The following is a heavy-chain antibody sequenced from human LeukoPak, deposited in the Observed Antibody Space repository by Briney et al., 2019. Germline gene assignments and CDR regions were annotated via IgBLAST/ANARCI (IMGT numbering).Heavy chain of an antibody. Sequence: PSETLSLTCAVYGGSFSGYYWSWIRQPPGKGLEWIGEINHSGSTNYNPSLKSRVTISVDTSKNQFSLKLSSVTAADTAVYYCARYYYDSSGYFHFDYWGQGTLVTVSS. D-gene: IGHD3-22*01. J-gene: IGHJ4*02. CDR3: ARYYYDSSGYFHFDY. CDR2: INHSGST. CDR1: GGSFSGYY. V-gene: IGHV4-34*01.